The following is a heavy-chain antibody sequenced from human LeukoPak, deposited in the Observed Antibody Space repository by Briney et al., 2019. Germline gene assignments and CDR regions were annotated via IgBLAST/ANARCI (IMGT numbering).Heavy chain of an antibody. CDR2: IIPIFGTA. Sequence: SVKVSCKASGGTFSSYAISWVRQAPGQGLEWMGGIIPIFGTANYAQKFQGRVTITADESTSTAYMELSSLRSEDTAVYYCARETGCSSTSCYARYFDYWGQGTLVTVSS. V-gene: IGHV1-69*13. CDR3: ARETGCSSTSCYARYFDY. D-gene: IGHD2-2*01. CDR1: GGTFSSYA. J-gene: IGHJ4*02.